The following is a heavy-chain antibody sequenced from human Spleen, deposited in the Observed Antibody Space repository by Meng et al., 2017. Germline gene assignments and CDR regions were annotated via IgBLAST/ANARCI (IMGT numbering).Heavy chain of an antibody. CDR2: INPNSGGT. CDR3: AKALGWGSSPDY. V-gene: IGHV1-2*06. Sequence: VQVVQSGAEVKRHGAPVKVSCKASGYTFTAYYIHWVRQAPGQGLEWMGRINPNSGGTNFAQKFQGRVIMTRDTSISTAYMELSSLGFDDTAVYYCAKALGWGSSPDYWGHGILVTVSS. J-gene: IGHJ4*01. CDR1: GYTFTAYY. D-gene: IGHD2-21*01.